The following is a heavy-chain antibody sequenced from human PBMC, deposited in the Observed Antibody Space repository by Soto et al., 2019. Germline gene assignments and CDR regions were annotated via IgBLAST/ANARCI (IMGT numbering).Heavy chain of an antibody. J-gene: IGHJ3*02. D-gene: IGHD2-21*02. CDR3: AKNGGGDWEDAFEI. Sequence: QVQLVESGGGVVQPGRSLRLSCAASGFTFSSYGMHWVRQAPGKGLEWVAVISYDGSNKYYADSVKGRFTISRDNSKNTLYLQMNSLRAEDTAVYYCAKNGGGDWEDAFEIWGQGTMVTVSS. CDR2: ISYDGSNK. V-gene: IGHV3-30*18. CDR1: GFTFSSYG.